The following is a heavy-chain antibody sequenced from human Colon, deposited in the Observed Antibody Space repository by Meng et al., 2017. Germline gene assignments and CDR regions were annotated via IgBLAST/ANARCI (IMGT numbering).Heavy chain of an antibody. CDR1: GYPFSHYA. Sequence: QVQVLQAGAGGKEPGASVKVSCKPSGYPFSHYALHWVRQAPGQRLEWMGWINPGNGDTKSSHKFQGRLTITRDTSASTAYMELSSLRSEDTAVYYCAKDQDFGGTPDSWGQGTLVTVSS. CDR3: AKDQDFGGTPDS. CDR2: INPGNGDT. V-gene: IGHV1-3*01. D-gene: IGHD4-23*01. J-gene: IGHJ4*02.